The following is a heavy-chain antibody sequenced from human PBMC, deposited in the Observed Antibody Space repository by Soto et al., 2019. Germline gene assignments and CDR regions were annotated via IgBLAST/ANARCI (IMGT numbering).Heavy chain of an antibody. Sequence: EVQLLESGGGLVQPGGSLRLSCVGSGFFFSSYAMTWVRQAPGKGLEWVSSFSATSENTYYADSGRGRFTISRDNSKNTLFLQMNSLTAEDTAMYYCAKARDQQWVRLPFDYWGQGILVIVSS. CDR2: FSATSENT. V-gene: IGHV3-23*01. D-gene: IGHD6-19*01. J-gene: IGHJ4*02. CDR1: GFFFSSYA. CDR3: AKARDQQWVRLPFDY.